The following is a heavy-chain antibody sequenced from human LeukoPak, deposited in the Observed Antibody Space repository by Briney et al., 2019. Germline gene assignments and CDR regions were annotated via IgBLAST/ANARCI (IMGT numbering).Heavy chain of an antibody. Sequence: QPGRSLRLSCAASGFTFSSYGMHWVRQAPGKGLEWVAVISYDGSNKYYADSVKGRFTISRDNSKNTLYLQMNSLRAEDTAVYYCAKDIYSSSSRRGFYPPDYWGQGTLVTVSS. CDR3: AKDIYSSSSRRGFYPPDY. J-gene: IGHJ4*02. CDR2: ISYDGSNK. V-gene: IGHV3-30*18. CDR1: GFTFSSYG. D-gene: IGHD6-6*01.